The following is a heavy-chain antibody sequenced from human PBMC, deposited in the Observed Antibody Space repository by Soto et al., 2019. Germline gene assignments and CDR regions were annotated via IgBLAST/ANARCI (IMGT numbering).Heavy chain of an antibody. J-gene: IGHJ4*02. V-gene: IGHV4-30-4*01. D-gene: IGHD2-2*01. CDR3: GRALATYCGSTSCPGPFDY. CDR1: SASIRNGNYY. Sequence: QVQLQESGPGLVKPSQTLSLTCTVSSASIRNGNYYWSWIRQPPGKGLEWIGYIYYSGSTYNNPSLKSRVTMSVDKSKNQFSLKLSSVTAADTAVYYCGRALATYCGSTSCPGPFDYWGQGTLVTVSS. CDR2: IYYSGST.